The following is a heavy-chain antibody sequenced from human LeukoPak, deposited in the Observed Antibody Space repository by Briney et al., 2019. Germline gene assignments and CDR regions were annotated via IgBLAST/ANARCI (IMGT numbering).Heavy chain of an antibody. CDR1: GGSISSGSYY. Sequence: PSQTLSLTCTVSGGSISSGSYYWSWIRQPAGKGLEWIGRIYTSGSTYYSPSLKSRVTISVDTSKNQFSLKLSSVTAADTAVYYCARQYRITMVRGVIDYWGQGTLVTVSS. J-gene: IGHJ4*02. D-gene: IGHD3-10*01. V-gene: IGHV4-61*02. CDR3: ARQYRITMVRGVIDY. CDR2: IYTSGST.